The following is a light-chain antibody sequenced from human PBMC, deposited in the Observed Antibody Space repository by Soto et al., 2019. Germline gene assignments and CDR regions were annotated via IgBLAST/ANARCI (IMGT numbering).Light chain of an antibody. CDR2: GAS. CDR3: QQYNTYSGT. CDR1: QIVRSN. J-gene: IGKJ1*01. V-gene: IGKV3-15*01. Sequence: EMMLTQSPGTLSLSPGDRATLSCRASQIVRSNSLAWYQQKRGQAPRLLIYGASARATGIPARFSGSGSGTEFTLTINSLQPDDFATYDCQQYNTYSGTFGPRTKVDI.